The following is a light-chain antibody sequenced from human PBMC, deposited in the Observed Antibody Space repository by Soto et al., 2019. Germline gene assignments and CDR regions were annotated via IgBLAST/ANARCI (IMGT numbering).Light chain of an antibody. J-gene: IGKJ1*01. CDR1: QSVSSNF. CDR3: HQYGSSPRT. Sequence: EIVLTQSPGTLSLSPGDRATLSCRASQSVSSNFLAWYQQKPGQAPRLLIYGASIRATGIPDKFSGSGSGTNFSLTNRRLEIKDFAMYFCHQYGSSPRTFGQGTKVEIK. CDR2: GAS. V-gene: IGKV3-20*01.